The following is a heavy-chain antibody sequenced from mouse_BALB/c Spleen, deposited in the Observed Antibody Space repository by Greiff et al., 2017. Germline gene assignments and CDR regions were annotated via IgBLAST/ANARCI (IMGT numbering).Heavy chain of an antibody. CDR2: SRNKANDYTT. CDR1: GFTFSDFY. J-gene: IGHJ3*01. CDR3: ARDPYDYDGFAY. V-gene: IGHV7-1*02. D-gene: IGHD2-4*01. Sequence: EVNVVESGGGLVQPGGSLRLSCATSGFTFSDFYMEWVRQPPGKRLEWIAASRNKANDYTTEYSASVKGRFIVSRDTSQSILYLQMNALRAEDTAIYYCARDPYDYDGFAYWGQGTLVTVSA.